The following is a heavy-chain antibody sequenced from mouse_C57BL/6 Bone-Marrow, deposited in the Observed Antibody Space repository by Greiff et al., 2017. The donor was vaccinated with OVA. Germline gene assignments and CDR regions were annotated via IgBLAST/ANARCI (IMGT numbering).Heavy chain of an antibody. J-gene: IGHJ3*01. CDR3: ARAYYSNPVAD. V-gene: IGHV1-26*01. Sequence: EVQLQQSGPELVKPGDSVKISCKASGYTFTDYYMNWVKQSHGKSLEWIGDINPNNGGTSYNQQFKGKATLTVDKSSSTAYMELRSLTSEDSAVYYCARAYYSNPVADWGQGTLVTVSA. D-gene: IGHD2-5*01. CDR2: INPNNGGT. CDR1: GYTFTDYY.